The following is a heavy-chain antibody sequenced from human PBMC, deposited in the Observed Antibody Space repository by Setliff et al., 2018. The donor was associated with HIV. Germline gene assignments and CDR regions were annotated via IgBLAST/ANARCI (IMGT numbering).Heavy chain of an antibody. CDR2: INHSGST. CDR1: GGSISSSNW. V-gene: IGHV4-4*02. CDR3: ARGHCSGTNCYGVDYYGMDV. J-gene: IGHJ6*02. D-gene: IGHD2-2*01. Sequence: SETLSLTCAVSGGSISSSNWWSWVRQPPGKGLEWIGEINHSGSTNYNASLKSRVSMSVDKSKNQFSLKLTSVTAADTAVYYCARGHCSGTNCYGVDYYGMDVWGQGTTVTVSS.